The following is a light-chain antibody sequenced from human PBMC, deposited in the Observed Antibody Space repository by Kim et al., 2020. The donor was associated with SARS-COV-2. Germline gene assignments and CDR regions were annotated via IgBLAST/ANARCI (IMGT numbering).Light chain of an antibody. J-gene: IGLJ3*02. CDR2: QHP. V-gene: IGLV3-1*01. CDR1: KLGDKY. CDR3: QAWDSSTAV. Sequence: SSELTQPPSVSVSPGQTASITCSGTKLGDKYASWYQQKPGQSPVLVIYQHPKRPSGISQRFSGSSSGNTATMTISPAQPMAEPDYYCQAWDSSTAVFGGG.